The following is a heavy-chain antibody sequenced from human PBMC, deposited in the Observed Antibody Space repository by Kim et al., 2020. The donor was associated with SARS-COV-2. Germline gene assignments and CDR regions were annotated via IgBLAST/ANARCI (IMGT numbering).Heavy chain of an antibody. CDR3: ARDRDTMIVVVGNTYY. CDR1: GGSISSSSYY. J-gene: IGHJ6*01. Sequence: SETLSFTCTVSGGSISSSSYYWGWIRQPPGKGLEWIGSIYYSGSTYYNPSLKSRVTISVDTSKNQFSLKLRSVTAADTAVYYCARDRDTMIVVVGNTYY. D-gene: IGHD3-22*01. CDR2: IYYSGST. V-gene: IGHV4-39*07.